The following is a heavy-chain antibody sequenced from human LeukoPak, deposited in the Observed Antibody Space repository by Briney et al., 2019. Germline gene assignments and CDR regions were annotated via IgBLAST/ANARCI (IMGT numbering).Heavy chain of an antibody. CDR1: GGSISSYY. CDR3: ARAPTPGYSSGWYDDAFDI. D-gene: IGHD6-19*01. Sequence: SETLSLTCTVSGGSISSYYWSWIRQPPGKGLEWIGYIYYSGSTNYNPSLKSRVTISVDTSKNQFSLKLSSVTAAGTAVYYCARAPTPGYSSGWYDDAFDIWGQGTMVTVSS. V-gene: IGHV4-59*01. J-gene: IGHJ3*02. CDR2: IYYSGST.